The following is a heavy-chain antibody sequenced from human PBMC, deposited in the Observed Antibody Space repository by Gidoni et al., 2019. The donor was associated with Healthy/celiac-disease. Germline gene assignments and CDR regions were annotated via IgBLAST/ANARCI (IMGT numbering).Heavy chain of an antibody. CDR2: IRSKAYGGTT. V-gene: IGHV3-49*03. Sequence: EVQLVESGGGLVQPGRSLRLSCTAYGFTFGGYAMSWFRQAPGKGLEWVGFIRSKAYGGTTEYAASVKGRFTISRDDSKSIAYLQMNSLKTEDTAVYYCTRRKWPNQPRGELDFDYWGQGTLVTVSS. CDR1: GFTFGGYA. D-gene: IGHD1-26*01. J-gene: IGHJ4*02. CDR3: TRRKWPNQPRGELDFDY.